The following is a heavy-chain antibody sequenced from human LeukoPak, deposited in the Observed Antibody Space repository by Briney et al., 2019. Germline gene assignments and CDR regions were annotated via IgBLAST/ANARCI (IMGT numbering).Heavy chain of an antibody. J-gene: IGHJ3*02. CDR1: GYTFTSYG. Sequence: ASVKVSCEASGYTFTSYGISWVRQAPGQGLEWMGWISAYNGNTNYAQKLQGRVTMTTDTSTSTAYMELRSLRSDDTAVYYCARDERDDFWSGGHGAFDIWGQGTMVTVSS. CDR2: ISAYNGNT. V-gene: IGHV1-18*01. D-gene: IGHD3-3*01. CDR3: ARDERDDFWSGGHGAFDI.